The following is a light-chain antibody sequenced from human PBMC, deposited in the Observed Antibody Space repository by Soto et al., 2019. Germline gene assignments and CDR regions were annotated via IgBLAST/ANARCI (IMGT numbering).Light chain of an antibody. V-gene: IGLV3-25*02. J-gene: IGLJ1*01. Sequence: SYELTQPPSVSVSPGQTARITCSGDALPKQYAYWYQQKPGQAPVLVIYKDSERPSGIPERFSGSSSGTTVTLTISGVQAEDEADYYCQSADSSGTYYVFGPVTKVTVL. CDR1: ALPKQY. CDR2: KDS. CDR3: QSADSSGTYYV.